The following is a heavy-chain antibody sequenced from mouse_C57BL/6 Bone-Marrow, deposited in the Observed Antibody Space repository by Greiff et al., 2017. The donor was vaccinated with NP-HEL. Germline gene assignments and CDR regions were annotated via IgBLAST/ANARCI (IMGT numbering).Heavy chain of an antibody. V-gene: IGHV1-82*01. J-gene: IGHJ2*01. CDR2: IYPGDGDT. D-gene: IGHD1-1*01. CDR3: ARTVIDY. Sequence: VQGVESGPELVKPGASVKISCKASGYAFSSSWMNWVKQRPGKGLEWIGRIYPGDGDTNYNGKFKGKATLTADKSSSTAYMQLSSLTSEDSAVYFCARTVIDYWGQGTTLTVSS. CDR1: GYAFSSSW.